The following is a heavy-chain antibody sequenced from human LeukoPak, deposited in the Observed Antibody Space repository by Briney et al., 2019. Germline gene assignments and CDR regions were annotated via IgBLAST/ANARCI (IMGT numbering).Heavy chain of an antibody. Sequence: GASVKVSCKASGYTFTSYGISWVRQAPGQGLEWMGWISAYNGNTNYAQKLQGRVTMTTDTSTSTAYMELRSLRSDDTAVYYCARGRGYYDSSGHYYDGYFHHWGQGTLVTVSS. CDR3: ARGRGYYDSSGHYYDGYFHH. D-gene: IGHD3-22*01. V-gene: IGHV1-18*01. CDR2: ISAYNGNT. CDR1: GYTFTSYG. J-gene: IGHJ1*01.